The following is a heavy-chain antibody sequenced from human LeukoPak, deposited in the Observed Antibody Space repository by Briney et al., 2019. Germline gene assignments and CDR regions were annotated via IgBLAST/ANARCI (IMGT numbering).Heavy chain of an antibody. CDR2: ISGSGGST. CDR1: GFTFSSYG. Sequence: GGSLRLSCAASGFTFSSYGMSWVRQAPGKGLEWVSAISGSGGSTYYADSVKGRFTIPRDNSKNTLYLQMNSLRAEDTAVYYCAKYPGYSYGLGEYYFDYWGQGTLVTVSS. D-gene: IGHD5-18*01. V-gene: IGHV3-23*01. CDR3: AKYPGYSYGLGEYYFDY. J-gene: IGHJ4*02.